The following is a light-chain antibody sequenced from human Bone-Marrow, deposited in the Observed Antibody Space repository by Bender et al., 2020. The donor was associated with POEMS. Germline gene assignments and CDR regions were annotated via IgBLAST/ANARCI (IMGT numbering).Light chain of an antibody. V-gene: IGLV2-14*01. Sequence: QSALTQPASVSGSPGQSITISCTGTSSDIGDYNYVSWYQQHPGKVPKLMIYDVSNRPSGVSDRFSGSKSGNTASLTISGLQAEDEADYYCSSHTSSRTWVFGGGTKLTVL. CDR1: SSDIGDYNY. CDR3: SSHTSSRTWV. CDR2: DVS. J-gene: IGLJ3*02.